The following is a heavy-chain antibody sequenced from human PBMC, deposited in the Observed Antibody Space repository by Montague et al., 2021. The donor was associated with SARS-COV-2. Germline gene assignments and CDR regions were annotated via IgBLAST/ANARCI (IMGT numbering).Heavy chain of an antibody. CDR1: GGSFSSYY. J-gene: IGHJ6*02. V-gene: IGHV4-34*01. D-gene: IGHD3-10*01. Sequence: SETLSLTCAVYGGSFSSYYWSWIRQPPGKGLEWIGDINHSGSTNYNPSLKSRVTISVDTSKNQFSLKLRSVTAADTAVYYCARVRYYGSGTSLGMDVWGQGTTVTVSS. CDR3: ARVRYYGSGTSLGMDV. CDR2: INHSGST.